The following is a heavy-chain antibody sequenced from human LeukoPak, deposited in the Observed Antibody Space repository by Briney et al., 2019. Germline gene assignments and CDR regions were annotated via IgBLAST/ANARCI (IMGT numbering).Heavy chain of an antibody. J-gene: IGHJ4*02. CDR2: ISGSGGST. D-gene: IGHD2-2*01. Sequence: GGSLRLSCAASGFTFSSYAMSWVRQAPGKGLEWVSAISGSGGSTYYADSVKGRFTISRDNSKDTLYLQMNSLRAEDTAVYYCAKSIVVVPPQYYFDYWGQGTLVTVSS. CDR1: GFTFSSYA. CDR3: AKSIVVVPPQYYFDY. V-gene: IGHV3-23*01.